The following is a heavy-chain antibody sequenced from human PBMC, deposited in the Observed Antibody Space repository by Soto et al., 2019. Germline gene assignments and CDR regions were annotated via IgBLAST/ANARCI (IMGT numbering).Heavy chain of an antibody. Sequence: PGGSLRLSCAASGFTFSSYSMNWVRQAPGKGLEWVSSISSSSSYIYYADSVKGRFTISRDNAKNSLYLQMNSLRAEDTAVYYCARDLLCSSSSCYYYGMDVWGQGTTVTVSS. CDR2: ISSSSSYI. V-gene: IGHV3-21*01. J-gene: IGHJ6*02. CDR3: ARDLLCSSSSCYYYGMDV. CDR1: GFTFSSYS. D-gene: IGHD6-6*01.